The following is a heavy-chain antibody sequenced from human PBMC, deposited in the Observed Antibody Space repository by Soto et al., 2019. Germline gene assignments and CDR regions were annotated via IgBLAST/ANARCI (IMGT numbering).Heavy chain of an antibody. CDR3: ARGPRESTVVTPTYYYYGMDV. J-gene: IGHJ6*02. CDR2: IIPIFGTA. V-gene: IGHV1-69*12. D-gene: IGHD2-15*01. Sequence: QVQLVQSGAEVKKPGSSVKVSCKASGGTFSSYAISWVRQAPGQGLEWMGGIIPIFGTANYAQKFQGRVTITADESTSTAYMELSSLRSEDTAVYYCARGPRESTVVTPTYYYYGMDVWGQGTTVTVSS. CDR1: GGTFSSYA.